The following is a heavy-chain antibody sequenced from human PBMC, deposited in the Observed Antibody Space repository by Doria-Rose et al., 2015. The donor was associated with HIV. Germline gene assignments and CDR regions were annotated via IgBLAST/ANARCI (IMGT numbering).Heavy chain of an antibody. Sequence: QVQLQQWGAGLVKPSETLSLTCAVFGGSFSGYYWSWIRQPPGTELAWIGAINHSGSTNYKTSLKSRVTISLDTSKNLFSLKLSSVTAADTAVYYCARGLLRGGWNDVDYYYGMDVWGQGTTVTVSS. CDR2: INHSGST. D-gene: IGHD1-1*01. V-gene: IGHV4-34*01. J-gene: IGHJ6*02. CDR1: GGSFSGYY. CDR3: ARGLLRGGWNDVDYYYGMDV.